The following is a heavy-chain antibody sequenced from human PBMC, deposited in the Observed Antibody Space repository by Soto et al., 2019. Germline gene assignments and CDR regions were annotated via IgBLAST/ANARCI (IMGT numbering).Heavy chain of an antibody. V-gene: IGHV3-7*01. D-gene: IGHD3-3*01. CDR2: IKQDGSEK. CDR3: ARDHTYYEPDY. Sequence: GGSLRLSCASSGFTFSSYWMSLVRQAPGKGLEWVANIKQDGSEKYYVDSVKGRFTISRDNAKNSLYLQMNSLRAEDTAVYYCARDHTYYEPDYWGQGTLVTVS. J-gene: IGHJ4*02. CDR1: GFTFSSYW.